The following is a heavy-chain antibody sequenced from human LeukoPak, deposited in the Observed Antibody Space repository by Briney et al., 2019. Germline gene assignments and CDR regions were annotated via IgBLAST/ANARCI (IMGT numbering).Heavy chain of an antibody. CDR3: ARDREYSYDA. CDR1: GFTFSGYW. V-gene: IGHV3-7*01. Sequence: PGGSLRLSCAASGFTFSGYWMSWVRRAPGKGLEWVANIKQDGSEKYYVDSVKGRFTISRDNAKNTVYLQMNSLRAEDTAVYFCARDREYSYDAWGQGTLVTVSS. CDR2: IKQDGSEK. D-gene: IGHD5-18*01. J-gene: IGHJ1*01.